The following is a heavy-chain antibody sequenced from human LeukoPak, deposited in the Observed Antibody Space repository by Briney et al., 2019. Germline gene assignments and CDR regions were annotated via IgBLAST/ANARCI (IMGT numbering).Heavy chain of an antibody. V-gene: IGHV3-30*18. Sequence: PGRSLRLSCAASGFTFSSYGMHWVRQAPGKGLEWVAVISYDGSNKYYADSVKGRFTISRDNSKNTLYLQMNSLRAEDTAVYYCAKDRPPECSSARCFAEYFQHWGQSTLVSVSS. CDR1: GFTFSSYG. CDR3: AKDRPPECSSARCFAEYFQH. D-gene: IGHD2-2*01. J-gene: IGHJ1*01. CDR2: ISYDGSNK.